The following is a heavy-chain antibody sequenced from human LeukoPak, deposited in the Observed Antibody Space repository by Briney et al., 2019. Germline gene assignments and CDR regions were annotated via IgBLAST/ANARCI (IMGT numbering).Heavy chain of an antibody. CDR1: GFTFSSYG. J-gene: IGHJ6*03. Sequence: GGSLRLSCAASGFTFSSYGMHWVRQAPGKGLEWVAFIRYDGSNKYYADSVKGRFIISRDNSKNTLYLQMNSLRAEDTAVYYCAKGVGGYCSGGSCYYRYHYLDVWGKGTTGTISS. V-gene: IGHV3-30*02. D-gene: IGHD2-15*01. CDR2: IRYDGSNK. CDR3: AKGVGGYCSGGSCYYRYHYLDV.